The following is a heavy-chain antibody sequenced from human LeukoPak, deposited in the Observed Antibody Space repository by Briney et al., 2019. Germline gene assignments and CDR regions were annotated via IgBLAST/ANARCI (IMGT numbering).Heavy chain of an antibody. CDR1: GYTFTSYD. J-gene: IGHJ5*02. V-gene: IGHV1-8*01. D-gene: IGHD3-22*01. Sequence: ASVKVSCKASGYTFTSYDINWVRQATGQGLEWMGWMNPNSGNTGYAQKFQGRVTMTRNTSISTAYMELSSLRSEDTAVYYCARVPTTYYYDSNWFDPWGQGTLVTVSS. CDR3: ARVPTTYYYDSNWFDP. CDR2: MNPNSGNT.